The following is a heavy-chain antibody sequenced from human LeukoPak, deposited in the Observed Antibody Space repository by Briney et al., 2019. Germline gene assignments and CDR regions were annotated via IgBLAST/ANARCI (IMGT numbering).Heavy chain of an antibody. CDR2: ISDSGGST. J-gene: IGHJ4*02. CDR3: ARDSHSGSYYRLDY. V-gene: IGHV3-23*01. CDR1: GFTFSSYA. Sequence: GGSLRLSCAASGFTFSSYAMSWVRQAPGKGLEWVSAISDSGGSTYYADSVKGRLTISRDNSKNTLYLQMNSLRADDTAVYYCARDSHSGSYYRLDYWGQGTLVTVSS. D-gene: IGHD1-26*01.